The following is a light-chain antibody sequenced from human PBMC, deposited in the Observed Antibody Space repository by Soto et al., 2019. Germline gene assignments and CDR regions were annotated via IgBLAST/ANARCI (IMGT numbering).Light chain of an antibody. CDR1: QMISTY. J-gene: IGKJ5*01. CDR3: QQCYSHPT. Sequence: DLQMTQSPSSLSASVGDRVIITCRASQMISTYLNWYQQKPGKAPTLLIYSTSTLQTGAPSRFSGSGSGTDFTLTISSVQPEDVATYYCQQCYSHPTFGQGTRLEIK. CDR2: STS. V-gene: IGKV1-39*01.